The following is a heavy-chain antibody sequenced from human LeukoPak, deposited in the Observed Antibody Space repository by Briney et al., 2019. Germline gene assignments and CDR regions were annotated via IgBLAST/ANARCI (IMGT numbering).Heavy chain of an antibody. CDR3: ARDQSTSFDY. CDR2: IYYSGST. J-gene: IGHJ4*02. D-gene: IGHD5/OR15-5a*01. Sequence: SETLSLTCTVSGYSISSGYYWGWIRQPPGKGLEWIGSIYYSGSTYYNPSLKSRVTISVDTSKNQFSLKLSSVTAADTAVYYCARDQSTSFDYWGQGTLVTVSS. CDR1: GYSISSGYY. V-gene: IGHV4-38-2*02.